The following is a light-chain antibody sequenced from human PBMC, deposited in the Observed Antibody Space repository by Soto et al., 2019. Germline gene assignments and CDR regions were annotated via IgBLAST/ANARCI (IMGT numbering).Light chain of an antibody. V-gene: IGKV3-20*01. CDR1: QSISGA. Sequence: EIVLTQSPATLSLSPGGRATLSCRASQSISGALAWYQQKPGQTPRLLIYSVSSRATGIPDRFSGSGSGTDFTLTISRLEPEDFAMYYCLHHGSSLWTFGQGTKVDIK. CDR2: SVS. J-gene: IGKJ1*01. CDR3: LHHGSSLWT.